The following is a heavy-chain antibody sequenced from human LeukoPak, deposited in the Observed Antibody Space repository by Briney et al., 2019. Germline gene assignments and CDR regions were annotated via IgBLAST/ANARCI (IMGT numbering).Heavy chain of an antibody. CDR2: ISSSSSYI. J-gene: IGHJ4*02. CDR3: ARDHIVVVTAIRYFDY. Sequence: GGSLRLSCAASGFTFSLYGIHWVRQAPGKGLEWVSSISSSSSYIYYADSVKGRFTISRDNAKNSLYLQMNSLRAEDTAVYYCARDHIVVVTAIRYFDYWGQGTLVTVSS. CDR1: GFTFSLYG. V-gene: IGHV3-21*01. D-gene: IGHD2-21*02.